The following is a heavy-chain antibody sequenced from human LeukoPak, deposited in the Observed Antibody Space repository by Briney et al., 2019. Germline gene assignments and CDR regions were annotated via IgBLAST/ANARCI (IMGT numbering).Heavy chain of an antibody. J-gene: IGHJ4*02. CDR2: ISSSGSTI. CDR1: GFTFSSYE. CDR3: AKDGVVKTSRPYYFDF. D-gene: IGHD2-15*01. V-gene: IGHV3-48*03. Sequence: HPGGSLRLSCAASGFTFSSYEMNWVRQAPGKGLEWVSYISSSGSTIYYADSVKGRFTISRDNAKNSLYLQMNSLRAEDTAVYYCAKDGVVKTSRPYYFDFWGQGTLVTVSS.